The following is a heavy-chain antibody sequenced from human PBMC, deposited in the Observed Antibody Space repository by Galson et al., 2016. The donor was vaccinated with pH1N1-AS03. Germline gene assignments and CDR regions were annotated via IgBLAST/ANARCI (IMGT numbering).Heavy chain of an antibody. CDR2: MYDSGFT. V-gene: IGHV4-4*07. CDR1: GVSVSSYH. CDR3: ARGVRVDCGRELCYSGMDV. Sequence: SETLSLTCTVSGVSVSSYHWSWIRQSAGKGLEWIGRMYDSGFTSYNPSLRSRVTMSVYRSKNQLSLRVTSVTAADTAIYYCARGVRVDCGRELCYSGMDVWGQGATVTVSS. J-gene: IGHJ6*02. D-gene: IGHD2-21*01.